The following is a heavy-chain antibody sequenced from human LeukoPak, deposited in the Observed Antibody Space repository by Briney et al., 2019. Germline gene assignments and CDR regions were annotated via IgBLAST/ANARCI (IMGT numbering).Heavy chain of an antibody. CDR1: GFTVSSNY. Sequence: GGSLRLSCAASGFTVSSNYMSWVRQAPGKGLEWVSVIYSGGSTYYADSVKGRFTISRDNSKNTLYLQMNSLRAEDTAAYYCAKDMVRHSSGYYSFDYWGQGTLVTVSS. CDR2: IYSGGST. J-gene: IGHJ4*02. D-gene: IGHD3-22*01. CDR3: AKDMVRHSSGYYSFDY. V-gene: IGHV3-66*02.